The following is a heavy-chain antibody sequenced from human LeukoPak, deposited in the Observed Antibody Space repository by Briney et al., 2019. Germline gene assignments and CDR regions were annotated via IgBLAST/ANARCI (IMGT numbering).Heavy chain of an antibody. J-gene: IGHJ6*03. D-gene: IGHD6-13*01. Sequence: PGGSLRLSCAASGFTFSNYNMNWVRQAPGKAMEWVSSITSSGTYISYADSVKGRFTISRDNAKNSLYLQMNSLRAEDTAVYYCAKEKSSSWNYYYYYMDVWGKGTTVTVSS. CDR1: GFTFSNYN. CDR3: AKEKSSSWNYYYYYMDV. V-gene: IGHV3-21*01. CDR2: ITSSGTYI.